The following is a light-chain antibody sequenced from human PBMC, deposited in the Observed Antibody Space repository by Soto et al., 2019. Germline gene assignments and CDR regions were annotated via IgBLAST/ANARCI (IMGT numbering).Light chain of an antibody. V-gene: IGLV3-1*01. CDR1: KLGDKY. CDR3: QAWDSSTVV. J-gene: IGLJ2*01. Sequence: SYELTQPPSVSVSPGQTASITCSGDKLGDKYACWYQQKPGQSPVLVIYQDSKRPSGIPGRFSGSNSGNTATLTISGTQAXXXADYYCQAWDSSTVVFGGGTKL. CDR2: QDS.